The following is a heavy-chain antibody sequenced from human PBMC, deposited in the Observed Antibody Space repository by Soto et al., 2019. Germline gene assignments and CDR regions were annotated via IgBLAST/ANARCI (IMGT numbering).Heavy chain of an antibody. V-gene: IGHV4-31*03. Sequence: PSETLSLTCTVSGGSISSGGYYWSWIRQHPGKGLEWIGYIYYSGSTYHNPSLKSRVTISVDTSKNQFSLKLSSVTAADTAVYYCASGLGDGYNLRWFDPWGQGTLVTVS. J-gene: IGHJ5*02. CDR2: IYYSGST. CDR3: ASGLGDGYNLRWFDP. D-gene: IGHD5-12*01. CDR1: GGSISSGGYY.